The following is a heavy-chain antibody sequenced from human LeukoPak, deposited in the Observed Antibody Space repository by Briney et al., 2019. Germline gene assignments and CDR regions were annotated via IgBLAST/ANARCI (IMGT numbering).Heavy chain of an antibody. CDR2: TYYSGST. CDR3: ARAHYSSGHYSN. D-gene: IGHD3-22*01. J-gene: IGHJ4*02. Sequence: SETLSLTCTVSGGSISSYYWSWIRQPPGKGLEWIGYTYYSGSTNYNPSLKSRATISVDTSKNQFSLKLSSVTAADTAVYYCARAHYSSGHYSNWGQGTLVTVSS. V-gene: IGHV4-59*01. CDR1: GGSISSYY.